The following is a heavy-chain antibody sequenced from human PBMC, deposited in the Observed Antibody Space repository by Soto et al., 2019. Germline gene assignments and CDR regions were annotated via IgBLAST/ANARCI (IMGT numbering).Heavy chain of an antibody. CDR3: ARGLAGSFDY. V-gene: IGHV3-30-3*01. J-gene: IGHJ4*02. D-gene: IGHD6-19*01. CDR1: GFTFSTYA. CDR2: ISDYGSNE. Sequence: QVQLVESGGGVVQPGRSLSLSCAASGFTFSTYAMHWVRQAPGKGLEWVAVISDYGSNEYYSGSVKGRFTISRDNSKKTLLLQLNSLRADDTAVYYCARGLAGSFDYWGQGNLVTVSS.